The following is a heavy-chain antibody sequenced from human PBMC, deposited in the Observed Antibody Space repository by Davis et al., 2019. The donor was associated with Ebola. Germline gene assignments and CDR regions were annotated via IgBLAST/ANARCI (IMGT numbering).Heavy chain of an antibody. CDR1: GFTFSSYR. CDR2: IKQDGSEK. D-gene: IGHD1-14*01. Sequence: GESLKISCAASGFTFSSYRMNWVRQAPGKGLELVSNIKQDGSEKYYVDPVKGRFTISRDNAKNSRYLQMNRLRAEDTAVYYCARGGGGPRTIVNWFDPWGQGTLVTASS. V-gene: IGHV3-7*03. CDR3: ARGGGGPRTIVNWFDP. J-gene: IGHJ5*02.